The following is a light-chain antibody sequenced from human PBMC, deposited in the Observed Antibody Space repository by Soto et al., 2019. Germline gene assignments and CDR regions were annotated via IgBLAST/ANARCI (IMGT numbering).Light chain of an antibody. CDR2: GAS. CDR1: QTINNN. J-gene: IGKJ5*01. CDR3: QQRSNWPRIT. V-gene: IGKV3-15*01. Sequence: TQAPATLSVSPWYGSIHSARASQTINNNVAWYQLKDGQVPRLLIYGASTRATDVPARFSGSGSGTEFTLTISSLQSEDFAVYYCQQRSNWPRITFGQGTRLENK.